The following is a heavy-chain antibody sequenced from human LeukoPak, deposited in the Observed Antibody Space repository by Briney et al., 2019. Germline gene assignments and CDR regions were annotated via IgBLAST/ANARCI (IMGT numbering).Heavy chain of an antibody. D-gene: IGHD4-11*01. V-gene: IGHV1-18*01. CDR3: ARGGFNHDYHSRVGHAFDI. J-gene: IGHJ3*02. CDR1: GYTFTSYG. Sequence: GASVKVSCKASGYTFTSYGISWVRQAPGQGLEWMGWISAYNGNTNYAQKLQGRVTMTTDTSKSTAYMELRSLRSDDTAVYYCARGGFNHDYHSRVGHAFDIWGQGTMVTVSS. CDR2: ISAYNGNT.